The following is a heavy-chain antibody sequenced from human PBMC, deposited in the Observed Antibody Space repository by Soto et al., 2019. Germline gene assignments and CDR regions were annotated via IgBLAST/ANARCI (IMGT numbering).Heavy chain of an antibody. V-gene: IGHV3-23*01. Sequence: PVGSLRLSCAASGFTFSSYAMSWVRQAPGKGLEWVSAISGSGGSTYYADSVKGRFTISRDNSKNTLYLQMNSLRAEDTAVYYCAKRYYDSSGYYPWYYYYGMDVWGQGTTVTVSS. CDR2: ISGSGGST. D-gene: IGHD3-22*01. CDR3: AKRYYDSSGYYPWYYYYGMDV. J-gene: IGHJ6*02. CDR1: GFTFSSYA.